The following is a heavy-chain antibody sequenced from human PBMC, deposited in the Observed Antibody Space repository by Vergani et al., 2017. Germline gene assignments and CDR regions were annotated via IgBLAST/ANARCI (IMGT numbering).Heavy chain of an antibody. CDR1: GFTFSSYA. Sequence: QVQLVESGGGVVQPGRSLRLSCAASGFTFSSYAMHWVRQAPGKGLEWVAVISYDGSNKYYADSVKGRFTISRDNSKNTLYLQMNSLRAEDTAVYYCARDLIRGDDTYNXFDPWGQGTLVTVSS. CDR2: ISYDGSNK. J-gene: IGHJ5*02. D-gene: IGHD4-17*01. V-gene: IGHV3-30-3*01. CDR3: ARDLIRGDDTYNXFDP.